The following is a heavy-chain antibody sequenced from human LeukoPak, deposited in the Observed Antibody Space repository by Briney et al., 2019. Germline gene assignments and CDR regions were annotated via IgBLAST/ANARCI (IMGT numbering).Heavy chain of an antibody. V-gene: IGHV3-30*02. D-gene: IGHD3-10*01. Sequence: GGSLRLSCAASGFTFSSYGMHWVRQAPGKGLEWVAFIRYNGSNKYYADSVKGRFTISRDNSKNTLYLQMNSLRAEDTAVYYCAKVSGSYGPPMTLSPYYYYMDVWGKGTTVTISS. CDR2: IRYNGSNK. CDR3: AKVSGSYGPPMTLSPYYYYMDV. J-gene: IGHJ6*03. CDR1: GFTFSSYG.